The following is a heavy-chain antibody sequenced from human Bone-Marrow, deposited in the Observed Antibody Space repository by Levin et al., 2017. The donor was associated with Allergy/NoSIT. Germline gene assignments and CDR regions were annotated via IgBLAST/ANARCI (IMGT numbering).Heavy chain of an antibody. V-gene: IGHV3-53*01. CDR1: GFIVTSDF. CDR3: VTRGH. J-gene: IGHJ4*02. D-gene: IGHD3-10*01. CDR2: IHNGDRI. Sequence: GESLKISCAASGFIVTSDFMSWVRQSPGKGLQWVSMIHNGDRIYYTDSVKGRFTISRDSSKNTLYLEMNSLTAEDTAVYYCVTRGHWGQGTLVTVSS.